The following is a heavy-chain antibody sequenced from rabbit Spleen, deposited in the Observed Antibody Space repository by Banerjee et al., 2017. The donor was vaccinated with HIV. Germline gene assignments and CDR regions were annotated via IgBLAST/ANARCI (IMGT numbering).Heavy chain of an antibody. CDR1: GFSFSYSDY. V-gene: IGHV1S40*01. D-gene: IGHD1-1*01. CDR3: ARDSATSFSSYGMDL. J-gene: IGHJ3*01. Sequence: VESGGGLVKPGASLTLTCTASGFSFSYSDYMCWVRQPPGKGPEWIACIGAGVSYTTYYATWAKGRFTISKPSSTTVTLQMTSLTAADTATYFCARDSATSFSSYGMDLWGQGTLVTVS. CDR2: IGAGVSYTT.